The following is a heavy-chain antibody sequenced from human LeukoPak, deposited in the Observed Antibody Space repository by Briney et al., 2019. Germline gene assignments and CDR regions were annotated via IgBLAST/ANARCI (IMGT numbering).Heavy chain of an antibody. J-gene: IGHJ6*03. CDR1: GGTFSSYA. CDR2: IIPIFGTA. D-gene: IGHD3-10*01. CDR3: ARRGLHGSGSYYYYYYMDV. V-gene: IGHV1-69*06. Sequence: SVKVSCKASGGTFSSYAISWVRQAPGQGLEWMGWIIPIFGTANYAQKFQGRVTITADKSTSTAYMELSSLRSEDTAVYYCARRGLHGSGSYYYYYYMDVWGKGTTVTVSS.